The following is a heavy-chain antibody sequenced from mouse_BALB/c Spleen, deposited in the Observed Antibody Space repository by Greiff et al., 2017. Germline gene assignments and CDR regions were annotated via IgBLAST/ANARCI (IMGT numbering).Heavy chain of an antibody. CDR3: ARDRGYGYAMDY. V-gene: IGHV5-4*02. CDR2: ISDGGSYT. J-gene: IGHJ4*01. Sequence: KLVESGGGLVKPGGSLKLSCAASGFTFSDYYMYWVRQTPEKRLEWVATISDGGSYTYYPDSVKGRFTISRDNAKNNLYLQMSSLKSEDTAMYYCARDRGYGYAMDYWGQGTSVTVSS. CDR1: GFTFSDYY. D-gene: IGHD2-14*01.